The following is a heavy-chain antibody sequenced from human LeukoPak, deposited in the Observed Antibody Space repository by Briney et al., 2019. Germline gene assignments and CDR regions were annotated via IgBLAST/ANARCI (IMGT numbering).Heavy chain of an antibody. CDR3: ARDGSSFDGSGSFDAFDV. J-gene: IGHJ3*01. CDR2: ISASGGT. Sequence: PSETLSHTCTVSGGSINTYFWSWIRQAPGKGLEWIGFISASGGTKHNPSLKSRVTISVDTSKNQFSLKLTSLTAADTALYFCARDGSSFDGSGSFDAFDVWGRGTMIIVSS. D-gene: IGHD3-22*01. CDR1: GGSINTYF. V-gene: IGHV4-59*01.